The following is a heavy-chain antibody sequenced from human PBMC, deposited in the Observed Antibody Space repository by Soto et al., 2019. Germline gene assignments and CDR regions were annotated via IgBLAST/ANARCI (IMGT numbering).Heavy chain of an antibody. Sequence: QVQLQESGPGLVRPSETLSLTCTVSGGSISNSYWSWIRQSPAKGLVWMGYIYSSGSTNDNLSLTSRVTVGVGTAKDQFALKLSSLSAADTAVCYWARYSPTFLYGTGPWDVWGQGTTVTVSS. D-gene: IGHD3-10*01. CDR3: ARYSPTFLYGTGPWDV. CDR2: IYSSGST. V-gene: IGHV4-59*08. J-gene: IGHJ6*02. CDR1: GGSISNSY.